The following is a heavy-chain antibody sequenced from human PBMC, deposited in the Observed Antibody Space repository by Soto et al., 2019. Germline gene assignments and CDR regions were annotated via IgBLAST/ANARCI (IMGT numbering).Heavy chain of an antibody. CDR1: GYTFTSYY. Sequence: ASVKVSCKASGYTFTSYYMHWVRQAPGQGLEWMGIINPSGGSTSYAQKLQGRVTMTTDTSTSTAYMELRSLRSDDTAVYYCAREVSGMGIDPWGQGTLVTVSS. CDR2: INPSGGST. CDR3: AREVSGMGIDP. V-gene: IGHV1-46*01. J-gene: IGHJ5*02. D-gene: IGHD3-10*01.